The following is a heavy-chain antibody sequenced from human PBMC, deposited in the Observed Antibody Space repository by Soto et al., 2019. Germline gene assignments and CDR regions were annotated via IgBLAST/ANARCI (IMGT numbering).Heavy chain of an antibody. CDR2: IYHSGST. D-gene: IGHD2-15*01. CDR1: GGSISSSNW. Sequence: ASETLSLTCAVSGGSISSSNWWSWVRQPPGKGLEWIGEIYHSGSTNYNPSLKSRVTISVDTSKNQFSLKLSSVTAADTAVYYCARVGYCSGGSRYSAYWFDPWGQGTLVTVSS. V-gene: IGHV4-4*02. J-gene: IGHJ5*02. CDR3: ARVGYCSGGSRYSAYWFDP.